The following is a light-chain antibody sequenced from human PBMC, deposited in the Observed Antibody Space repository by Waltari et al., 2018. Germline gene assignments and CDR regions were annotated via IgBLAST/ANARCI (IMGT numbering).Light chain of an antibody. Sequence: DIQLTQSPSSLSASIGDRVSITCRASQGIRNYLAWYQQKPGKVPKVLIYAASSLQSGVPSRFVGSGSGTEFTLTINSLQPEDVATYYCQKYDSAPLTFGPGT. V-gene: IGKV1-27*01. CDR1: QGIRNY. CDR2: AAS. CDR3: QKYDSAPLT. J-gene: IGKJ3*01.